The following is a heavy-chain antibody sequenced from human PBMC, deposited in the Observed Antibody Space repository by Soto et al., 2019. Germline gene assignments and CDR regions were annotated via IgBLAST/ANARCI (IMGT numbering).Heavy chain of an antibody. CDR3: ARGVSPTNYDILTGYYY. J-gene: IGHJ4*02. Sequence: GASVKVSCKASGYTFTGYYMHWVRQAPGQGLEWMGWINPNSGGTNYAQKFQGRVTMTRDTSISTAYMELSRLRSDDTAVYYCARGVSPTNYDILTGYYYWGQGTLVTVSS. V-gene: IGHV1-2*02. D-gene: IGHD3-9*01. CDR1: GYTFTGYY. CDR2: INPNSGGT.